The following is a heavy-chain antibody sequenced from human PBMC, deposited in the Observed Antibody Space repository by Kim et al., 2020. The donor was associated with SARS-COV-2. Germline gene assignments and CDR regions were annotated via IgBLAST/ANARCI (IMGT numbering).Heavy chain of an antibody. V-gene: IGHV3-23*01. J-gene: IGHJ6*03. D-gene: IGHD3-3*01. CDR3: AKDGQIGEITIFGVVPYYYYMDV. CDR1: GFTFSSYA. CDR2: ISGYGGST. Sequence: GGSLRLSCAASGFTFSSYAMSWVRQAPGKGLEWVSAISGYGGSTYYADSVKGRFTISRDNSKNTLYLQMNSLRAEDTAVYYCAKDGQIGEITIFGVVPYYYYMDVWGKGTTVTVSS.